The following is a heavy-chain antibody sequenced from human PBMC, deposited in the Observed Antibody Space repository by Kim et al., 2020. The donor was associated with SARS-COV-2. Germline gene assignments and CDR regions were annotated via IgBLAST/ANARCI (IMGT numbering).Heavy chain of an antibody. CDR2: IWYDGSNK. CDR3: ARDPRALVVVTATHHFLSGMDV. Sequence: GGSLRLSCAASGFTFSSYGMHWVRQAPGKGLEWVAVIWYDGSNKYYADSVKGRFTISRDNSKNTLYLQMNSLRAEDTAVYYCARDPRALVVVTATHHFLSGMDVWGQGTTVTVSS. CDR1: GFTFSSYG. V-gene: IGHV3-33*01. D-gene: IGHD2-21*02. J-gene: IGHJ6*02.